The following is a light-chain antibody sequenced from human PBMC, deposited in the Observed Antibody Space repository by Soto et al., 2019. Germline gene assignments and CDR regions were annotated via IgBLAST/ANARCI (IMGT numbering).Light chain of an antibody. J-gene: IGKJ5*01. CDR3: QQTHSTPVT. CDR1: QNIYNY. CDR2: AAT. Sequence: DLQMTQSPSSLSASVGDRVTVTCRTSQNIYNYLNWYQQRPGKAPKLLIYAATSVQSGVPSRFSGSGSGTDFTLTISSLHPEDFATYYCQQTHSTPVTFGQGTRLDVK. V-gene: IGKV1-39*01.